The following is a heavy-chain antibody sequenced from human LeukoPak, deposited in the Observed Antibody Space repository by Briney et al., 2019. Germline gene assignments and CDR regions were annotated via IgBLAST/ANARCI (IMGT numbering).Heavy chain of an antibody. CDR1: GFTFSSFG. D-gene: IGHD3-10*01. CDR2: IRYDGSTK. CDR3: AGSRSSSPYDKNLNF. J-gene: IGHJ4*02. Sequence: GGSLRLSCAASGFTFSSFGMHWVRQRPGKGLEWVAFIRYDGSTKYYADSVKGRFTISRDNAKNTVYLQMNSLKDEDTAVYYCAGSRSSSPYDKNLNFWGQGTLVIVSS. V-gene: IGHV3-30*02.